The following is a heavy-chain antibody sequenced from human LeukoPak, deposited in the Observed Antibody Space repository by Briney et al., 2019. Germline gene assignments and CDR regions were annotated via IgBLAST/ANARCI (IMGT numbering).Heavy chain of an antibody. V-gene: IGHV1-18*01. J-gene: IGHJ4*02. CDR1: GYTFTSYD. Sequence: ASVKVSCKASGYTFTSYDINWVRQAPGQGLEWMGWISAYNGNTNYAQKLQGRVTMTTDTSTSTAYMELRSLRSDDTAVYYCARGRLWFGELSPGDYWGQGTLVTVSS. CDR2: ISAYNGNT. D-gene: IGHD3-10*01. CDR3: ARGRLWFGELSPGDY.